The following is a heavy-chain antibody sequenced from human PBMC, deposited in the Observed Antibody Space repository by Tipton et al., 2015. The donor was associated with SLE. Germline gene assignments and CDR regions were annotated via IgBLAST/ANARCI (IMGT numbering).Heavy chain of an antibody. V-gene: IGHV4-59*01. Sequence: GLVKPSETLSLTCTVSGGSISSYYWSWIRQPPGKGLEWIGYIYYSGSTNYNPSLKSRVTISVDTSKNQFSLKLSSVTAADTAVYYCARLPSGLAGSRSPWFDPWGQGTRVTVSS. CDR3: ARLPSGLAGSRSPWFDP. D-gene: IGHD6-19*01. CDR1: GGSISSYY. CDR2: IYYSGST. J-gene: IGHJ5*02.